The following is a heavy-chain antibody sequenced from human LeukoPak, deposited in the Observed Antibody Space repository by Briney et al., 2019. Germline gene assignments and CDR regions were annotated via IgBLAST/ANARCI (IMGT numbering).Heavy chain of an antibody. J-gene: IGHJ4*02. D-gene: IGHD2-15*01. CDR1: GGSISSSSYY. V-gene: IGHV4-39*01. Sequence: PSETLSLTCTVSGGSISSSSYYWGWIRQPPGKGLEWIGSIYYSGSTYHNPSLKSRVTISVDTSKNQFSLKLSSVTAADTAVYYCATGLGYCSGGSCYSGFTQAPLDYWGQGTLVTVSS. CDR3: ATGLGYCSGGSCYSGFTQAPLDY. CDR2: IYYSGST.